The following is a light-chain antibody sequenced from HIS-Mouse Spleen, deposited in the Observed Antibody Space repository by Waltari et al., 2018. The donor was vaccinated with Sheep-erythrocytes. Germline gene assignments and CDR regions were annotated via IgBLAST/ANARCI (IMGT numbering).Light chain of an antibody. CDR2: AAS. V-gene: IGKV1-39*01. J-gene: IGKJ3*01. CDR3: QQSYSTPQFT. Sequence: DIQMTQSPSSLSASVGDIVTITCRASQSISSYLNWYQQKPGKAPKLLIYAASSLQSGVPSRFSGSGSGTDFTLTISSLQPEDFATYYCQQSYSTPQFTFGPGTKVEIK. CDR1: QSISSY.